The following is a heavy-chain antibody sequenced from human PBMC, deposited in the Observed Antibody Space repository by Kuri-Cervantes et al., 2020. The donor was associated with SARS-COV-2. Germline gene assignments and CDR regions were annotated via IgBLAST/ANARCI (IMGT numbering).Heavy chain of an antibody. CDR2: IYSGGST. D-gene: IGHD5-18*01. J-gene: IGHJ4*02. V-gene: IGHV3-66*02. CDR1: GFTFSDYY. Sequence: GESLKISCAASGFTFSDYYMSWIRQAPGKGLEWVSVIYSGGSTYYADSVKGRFTISRDNSKNTLYLQMNSLRAEDTAVYYCVGETDTAMAFFDYWGQGTLVTVSS. CDR3: VGETDTAMAFFDY.